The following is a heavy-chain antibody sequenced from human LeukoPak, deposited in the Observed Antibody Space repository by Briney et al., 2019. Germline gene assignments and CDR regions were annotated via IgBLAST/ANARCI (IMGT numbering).Heavy chain of an antibody. CDR1: GGSISSYY. CDR3: ARRTDTAMPSVAFDI. Sequence: SETLSLTCTVSGGSISSYYWSWIRRPPGKGLEWIGYIYYSGSTNYNPSLNNRVTISVDTSKNQFSLKLSSVTAADTAVYYCARRTDTAMPSVAFDIWGQGTMVTVSS. CDR2: IYYSGST. D-gene: IGHD5-18*01. J-gene: IGHJ3*02. V-gene: IGHV4-59*12.